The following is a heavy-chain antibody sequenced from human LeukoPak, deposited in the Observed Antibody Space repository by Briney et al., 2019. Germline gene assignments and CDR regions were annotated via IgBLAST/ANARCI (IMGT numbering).Heavy chain of an antibody. V-gene: IGHV4-30-2*01. CDR3: AIQQRGTFDY. CDR2: IYHSGST. CDR1: GGSISSGGYS. Sequence: SQTLSLTCDVSGGSISSGGYSWSWIRQPPGKGLEWIGYIYHSGSTYYDPSLKSRVTISVDRSKNQFSLKLSSVTAADTAVYYCAIQQRGTFDYWGQGTLVTVSS. D-gene: IGHD6-25*01. J-gene: IGHJ4*02.